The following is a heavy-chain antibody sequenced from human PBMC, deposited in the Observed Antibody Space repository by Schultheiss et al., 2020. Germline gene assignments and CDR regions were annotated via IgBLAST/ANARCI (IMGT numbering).Heavy chain of an antibody. CDR3: AKDSDVGYCTSGCRFRWFDP. CDR2: ISGSGGNT. V-gene: IGHV3-23*01. CDR1: GFNFSSYW. D-gene: IGHD2-8*01. Sequence: GGSLRLSCAASGFNFSSYWMHWVRQAPGKGLEWVSAISGSGGNTYYADSVKGRFTISRDNSKNTLYLQMDSLRAEDTAVYYCAKDSDVGYCTSGCRFRWFDPWGQGTLVTVSS. J-gene: IGHJ5*02.